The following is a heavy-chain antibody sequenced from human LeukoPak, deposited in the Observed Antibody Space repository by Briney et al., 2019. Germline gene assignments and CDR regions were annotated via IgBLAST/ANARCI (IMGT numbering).Heavy chain of an antibody. J-gene: IGHJ4*02. Sequence: GGSLRLSCVASGFTFDNAWMTWVRQAPGKGLEWVGRIKSKINGGTTDYAEPVKGRFTISRDDSKNTVYLQMDSLKSEDTAVYYCTTILAVPGSWGQGTLVTVSS. D-gene: IGHD6-19*01. V-gene: IGHV3-15*01. CDR1: GFTFDNAW. CDR3: TTILAVPGS. CDR2: IKSKINGGTT.